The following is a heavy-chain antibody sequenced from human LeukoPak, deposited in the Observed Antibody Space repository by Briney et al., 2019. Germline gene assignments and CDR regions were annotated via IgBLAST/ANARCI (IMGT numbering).Heavy chain of an antibody. D-gene: IGHD3-10*01. V-gene: IGHV5-51*01. J-gene: IGHJ4*02. Sequence: GESLKISCKGFGNSFTNYWIAWVRQMRGKGLEWMGIIYPADFNTRYSPSFQGQVTISADKSISTAYLQWSSLKASDTAMYYCARQIGDGAGSYYKTPFDYWGQGTLVTVSS. CDR1: GNSFTNYW. CDR3: ARQIGDGAGSYYKTPFDY. CDR2: IYPADFNT.